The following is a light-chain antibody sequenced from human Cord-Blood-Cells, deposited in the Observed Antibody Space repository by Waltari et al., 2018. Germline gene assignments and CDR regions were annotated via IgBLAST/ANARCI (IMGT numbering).Light chain of an antibody. V-gene: IGKV3-11*01. CDR3: QQRSNWLT. J-gene: IGKJ4*01. CDR1: QSVSSY. Sequence: IVLTQSPATLSLSPGERATLSCRASQSVSSYLAWYQQKPGQAPRLLIYDASNRATGIPARFSGSRSGTDFTLTISSLEPEDFAVYYCQQRSNWLTFGGGTKVEIK. CDR2: DAS.